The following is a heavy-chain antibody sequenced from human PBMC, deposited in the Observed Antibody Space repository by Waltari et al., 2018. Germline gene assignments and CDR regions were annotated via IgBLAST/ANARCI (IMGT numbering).Heavy chain of an antibody. CDR1: GASLSGTYW. Sequence: QVQLQESGPGLVKPSGTLSLTCAVSGASLSGTYWWGWVRQSPEKGLEWIGQVHHSGKTHYNPSLQSRVTISVDKPKNQFSLNLNSVTAADTAVYYCAGDRAIGLFFDYWGRGTLVTVSS. D-gene: IGHD2-2*01. CDR2: VHHSGKT. V-gene: IGHV4-4*02. J-gene: IGHJ4*02. CDR3: AGDRAIGLFFDY.